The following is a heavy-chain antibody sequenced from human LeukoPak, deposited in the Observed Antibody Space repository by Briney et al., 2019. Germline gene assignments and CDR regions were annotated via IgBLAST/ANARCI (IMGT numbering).Heavy chain of an antibody. CDR3: ARVRCSSTSCYASLRNYYYMDV. CDR2: INHSGST. D-gene: IGHD2-2*01. Sequence: SETLSLTCAVYGGSFSGYYWSWIRQPPGKGLEWIGEINHSGSTNYNPSLKSRVTISVDTSKNQFSLKLSSVTAADTAVYYCARVRCSSTSCYASLRNYYYMDVWGKGTTVTVSS. J-gene: IGHJ6*03. CDR1: GGSFSGYY. V-gene: IGHV4-34*01.